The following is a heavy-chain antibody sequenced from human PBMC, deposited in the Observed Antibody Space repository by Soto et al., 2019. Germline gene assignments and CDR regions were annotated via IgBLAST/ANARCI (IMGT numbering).Heavy chain of an antibody. CDR1: GYTFSGYY. D-gene: IGHD2-2*02. V-gene: IGHV1-2*02. CDR3: ARSLTEGYCTITGCYTRPLYGRDV. J-gene: IGHJ6*01. CDR2: INPNSGGT. Sequence: QEQLVQSGAEVKKPGASVKVSCKASGYTFSGYYIHWLRQSPGQGLEWMGWINPNSGGTNYAQKFQGRVTVTRDTTTSTAYMELSRLTSDDTAVYYCARSLTEGYCTITGCYTRPLYGRDVWGQGTTVTVSS.